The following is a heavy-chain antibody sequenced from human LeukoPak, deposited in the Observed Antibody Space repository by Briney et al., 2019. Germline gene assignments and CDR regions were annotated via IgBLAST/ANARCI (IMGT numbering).Heavy chain of an antibody. V-gene: IGHV5-51*01. CDR2: IYPSESDT. J-gene: IGHJ4*02. Sequence: GESLKISCKGSGYSFTSYWIGWVRQMPGKGLEWMGIIYPSESDTRYSPSFQGQVTISADKSISTAYLQWSSLKASDTAMYYCARGSSGLQYYFDYWGQGTLVTVTS. CDR3: ARGSSGLQYYFDY. CDR1: GYSFTSYW. D-gene: IGHD3-22*01.